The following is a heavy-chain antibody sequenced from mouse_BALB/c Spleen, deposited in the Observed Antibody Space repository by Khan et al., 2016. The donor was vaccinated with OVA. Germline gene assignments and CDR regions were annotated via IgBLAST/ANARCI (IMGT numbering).Heavy chain of an antibody. J-gene: IGHJ2*01. Sequence: QVQLQQSGPELVKPGASVKMSCKASGYTFTDYIISWVKQRTGQGLEWIGEIYPGSGTTHYTEKLKGKATLTADKSSNTAYMQLDSLTSEDSAIYFCARFATTVADYWGQGTTLTVSS. D-gene: IGHD1-1*01. V-gene: IGHV1-81*01. CDR2: IYPGSGTT. CDR3: ARFATTVADY. CDR1: GYTFTDYI.